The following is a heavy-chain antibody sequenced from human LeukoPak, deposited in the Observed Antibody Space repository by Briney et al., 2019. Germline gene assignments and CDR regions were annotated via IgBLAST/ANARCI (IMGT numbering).Heavy chain of an antibody. V-gene: IGHV4-59*01. Sequence: SETLSLTCTVSGGSIRSYYWSWIRQPPGKGREWIGYIYYTGSTNYNPSLKSRVTISVDTSKNQLSLRLSSVTAADTAVYYCASYYDSTGTFDYWGQGTLVTVSS. CDR1: GGSIRSYY. J-gene: IGHJ4*02. CDR2: IYYTGST. D-gene: IGHD3-22*01. CDR3: ASYYDSTGTFDY.